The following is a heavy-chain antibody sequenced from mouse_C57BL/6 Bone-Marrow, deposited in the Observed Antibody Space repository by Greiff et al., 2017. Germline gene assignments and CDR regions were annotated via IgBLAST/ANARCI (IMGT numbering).Heavy chain of an antibody. CDR3: ANMVTTGLFDY. J-gene: IGHJ2*01. Sequence: DVKLQESGPGLVKPSQSLSLTCSVTGYSITSGYYWNWIRQFPGNKLEWMGYISYDGSNNYNPSLKNRISITRDTSKNQFFLKLNSVTTEDTATYYCANMVTTGLFDYWGQGTTLTVSS. CDR1: GYSITSGYY. CDR2: ISYDGSN. D-gene: IGHD2-2*01. V-gene: IGHV3-6*01.